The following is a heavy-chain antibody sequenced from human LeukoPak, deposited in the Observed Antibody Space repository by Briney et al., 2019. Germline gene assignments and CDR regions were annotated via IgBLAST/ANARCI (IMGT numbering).Heavy chain of an antibody. V-gene: IGHV3-48*03. CDR3: VRDGYYGHDSFDI. Sequence: GGSLRHSCAASGFTFSSFEMYWVRQAPGKGLEWVSYISASGSAIYYVDSVKGRFTISRDNAKNSLYLQMNSLRAEDTAVYYCVRDGYYGHDSFDIWGQGTMVTVSS. D-gene: IGHD3-10*01. CDR1: GFTFSSFE. CDR2: ISASGSAI. J-gene: IGHJ3*02.